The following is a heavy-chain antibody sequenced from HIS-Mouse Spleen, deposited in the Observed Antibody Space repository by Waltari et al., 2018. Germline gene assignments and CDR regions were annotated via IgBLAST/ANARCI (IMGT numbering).Heavy chain of an antibody. D-gene: IGHD7-27*01. CDR2: INPNSGGT. J-gene: IGHJ3*02. V-gene: IGHV1-2*02. Sequence: QVQLVQSGAEVKKPGASVKVSCKASGYTFTGYYMHWGRQAPGQGLEWMGGINPNSGGTKYAQKVQGRVTMTRDTSISTSYMELSRLRSDDTAVYYCARVGLGIAFDIWGQGTMVTVSS. CDR3: ARVGLGIAFDI. CDR1: GYTFTGYY.